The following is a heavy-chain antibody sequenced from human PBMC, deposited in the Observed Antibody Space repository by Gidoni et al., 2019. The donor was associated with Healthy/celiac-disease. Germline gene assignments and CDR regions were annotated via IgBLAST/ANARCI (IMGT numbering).Heavy chain of an antibody. CDR1: EYTFTSYY. Sequence: QVQLLQSGAEVKKPGASVMVSCKASEYTFTSYYMHWVRQDPGQGLGWMGIINPSGGSTSYAQKFQGRVSMTRDTSTSTVYVELSSLRSEDTAVYYCASSRLWSGYYLYYGMDVWGQGTTVTVSS. J-gene: IGHJ6*02. CDR2: INPSGGST. CDR3: ASSRLWSGYYLYYGMDV. D-gene: IGHD3-3*01. V-gene: IGHV1-46*01.